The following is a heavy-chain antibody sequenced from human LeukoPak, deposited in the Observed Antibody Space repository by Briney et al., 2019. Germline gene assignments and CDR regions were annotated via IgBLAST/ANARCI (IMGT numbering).Heavy chain of an antibody. Sequence: GASVKVSCKASGYTFTSYGISWVRQAPGQGLEWMGWISGYTGNTNYARKLQGRVTMTTDTSTSTAYMELRSLRSDDTAVYYCARGTDHYDSLDGFDIWGQGTMVTVSS. CDR3: ARGTDHYDSLDGFDI. CDR2: ISGYTGNT. V-gene: IGHV1-18*01. CDR1: GYTFTSYG. D-gene: IGHD3-22*01. J-gene: IGHJ3*02.